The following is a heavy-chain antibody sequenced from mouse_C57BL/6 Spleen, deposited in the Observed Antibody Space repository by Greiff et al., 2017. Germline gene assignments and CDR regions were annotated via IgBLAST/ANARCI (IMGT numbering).Heavy chain of an antibody. D-gene: IGHD4-1*01. CDR3: ARTGTSDWDY. CDR1: GYTFTDYY. CDR2: INPNNGGT. V-gene: IGHV1-26*01. J-gene: IGHJ2*01. Sequence: EVQLQQSGPELVKPGASVKISCKASGYTFTDYYMNWVKQSHGKSLEWIGDINPNNGGTSYNQKFKGKATLTVDKSSSTAYMELRSLTSEDSAVYYCARTGTSDWDYWGQGTTLTVSS.